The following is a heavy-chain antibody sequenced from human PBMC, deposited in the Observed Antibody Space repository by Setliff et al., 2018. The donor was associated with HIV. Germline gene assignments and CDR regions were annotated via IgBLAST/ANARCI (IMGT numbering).Heavy chain of an antibody. D-gene: IGHD4-17*01. CDR3: ARGSPSTVTTAVYPLIGY. CDR1: GFTFSNYA. V-gene: IGHV3-30-3*01. CDR2: ISYDGGDK. J-gene: IGHJ4*02. Sequence: SLRLSCAASGFTFSNYALHWVRQAPGKGLEWVAVISYDGGDKYHVESVKGRFTISRDNSKNTLYLQMNSLRAEDTAVYYCARGSPSTVTTAVYPLIGYWGQGTLVTVSS.